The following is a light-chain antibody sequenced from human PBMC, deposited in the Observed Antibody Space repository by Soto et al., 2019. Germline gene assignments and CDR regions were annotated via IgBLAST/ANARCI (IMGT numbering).Light chain of an antibody. CDR3: QQYNTWPRT. V-gene: IGKV3-15*01. CDR2: GAS. CDR1: QSVSTN. Sequence: EIVMTHSPATLSVPPWEIATLSCRASQSVSTNFAWYQQRPGQAPRLLFYGASIRATAVPARFTASGSGTEFTLTISSLQSEDFAAYYCQQYNTWPRTFGQGTKVDIK. J-gene: IGKJ1*01.